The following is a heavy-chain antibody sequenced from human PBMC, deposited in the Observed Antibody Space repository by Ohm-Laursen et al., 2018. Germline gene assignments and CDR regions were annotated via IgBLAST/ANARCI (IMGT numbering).Heavy chain of an antibody. CDR1: GGTFSSYA. Sequence: SSVKVSCKASGGTFSSYAISWVRQAPGQGLEWMGGIIPIFGTANYAQKFQGRVTITADKSTSTAYMELSSLRSEDTAVYYCARDWDRDFDWSPWGQGTLVTVSS. D-gene: IGHD3-9*01. CDR2: IIPIFGTA. J-gene: IGHJ5*02. V-gene: IGHV1-69*06. CDR3: ARDWDRDFDWSP.